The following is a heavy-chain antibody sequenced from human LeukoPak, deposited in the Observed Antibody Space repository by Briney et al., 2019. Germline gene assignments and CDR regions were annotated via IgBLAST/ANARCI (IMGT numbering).Heavy chain of an antibody. V-gene: IGHV4-39*01. CDR1: GGSISSSSYY. CDR2: IYYSGST. Sequence: PSETLSLTCTVPGGSISSSSYYWGWIRQPPGKGLEWIGSIYYSGSTYYNPSLKSRVTISVDTSKNQFSLKLSSVTAADTAVYYCARPVAGYWFDPWGQGTLVTVSS. CDR3: ARPVAGYWFDP. J-gene: IGHJ5*02. D-gene: IGHD2-15*01.